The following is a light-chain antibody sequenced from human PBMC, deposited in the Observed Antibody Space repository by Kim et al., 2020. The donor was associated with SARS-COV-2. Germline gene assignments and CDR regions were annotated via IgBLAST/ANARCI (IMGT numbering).Light chain of an antibody. CDR3: QVWDSSSDHPWV. J-gene: IGLJ3*02. Sequence: PGQTATITCGGNNIGIKSVHWYQQKPGQAPILVIYYGSDRPSGIPERFSGSNSGNTATLTITSVEAGDEADYYCQVWDSSSDHPWVFGGGTRLTVL. CDR2: YGS. V-gene: IGLV3-21*04. CDR1: NIGIKS.